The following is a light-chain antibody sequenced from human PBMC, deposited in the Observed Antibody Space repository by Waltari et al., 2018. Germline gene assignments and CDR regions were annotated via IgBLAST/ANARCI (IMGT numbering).Light chain of an antibody. CDR2: PVS. V-gene: IGLV2-14*03. CDR1: SGDIGVFHY. Sequence: QSALTQPASVSGSPGQPITISCTGTSGDIGVFHYVSWYQQHPGTVPKLLIYPVSKRRSGVSNRFSGSKSGNTASLTISGLQAEDEADYYCSSYTNSNTWVFGGGTKLTVL. CDR3: SSYTNSNTWV. J-gene: IGLJ3*02.